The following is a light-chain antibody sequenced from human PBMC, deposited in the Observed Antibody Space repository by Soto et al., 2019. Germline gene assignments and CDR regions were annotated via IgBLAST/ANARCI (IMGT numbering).Light chain of an antibody. CDR2: GAS. Sequence: EIVLTQSPGTLSLSPGERATLSCRASQSVSSSYLAWYQQKPGQAPSLLIYGASSRATGIPDRFSGSGSGTDFTRTSSRREPEDFAVYYWQQYCSSPYTFGQGTKLEIK. CDR1: QSVSSSY. CDR3: QQYCSSPYT. V-gene: IGKV3-20*01. J-gene: IGKJ2*01.